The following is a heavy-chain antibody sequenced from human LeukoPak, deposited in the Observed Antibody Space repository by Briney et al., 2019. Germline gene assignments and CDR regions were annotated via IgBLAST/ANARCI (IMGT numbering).Heavy chain of an antibody. Sequence: GGSLRLSCAASGFTFSTYAMHWVRQPPGEGLEWVSAISGSGGATYHADADSVKGRFIISRDNSKNTLYLQINSLRVEDTAVYYCAKDGYNYDSSGHFDYWGQGTLVTVSS. D-gene: IGHD3-22*01. CDR1: GFTFSTYA. CDR2: ISGSGGAT. V-gene: IGHV3-23*01. J-gene: IGHJ4*02. CDR3: AKDGYNYDSSGHFDY.